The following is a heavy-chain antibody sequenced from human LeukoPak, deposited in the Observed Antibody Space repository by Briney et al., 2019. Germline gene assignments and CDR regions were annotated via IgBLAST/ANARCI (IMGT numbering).Heavy chain of an antibody. J-gene: IGHJ4*02. CDR3: ARALSDFWTGYFFDS. D-gene: IGHD3/OR15-3a*01. CDR2: IKQDGSET. V-gene: IGHV3-7*02. Sequence: PGGSLRLSCAVSRNDFKSYLMALVRPAPGKGLGVVGKIKQDGSETYYMDSVKGRFSITRDNAKNSLYLQMNSLRAEDTAVYYCARALSDFWTGYFFDSWGQGTLVAVSS. CDR1: RNDFKSYL.